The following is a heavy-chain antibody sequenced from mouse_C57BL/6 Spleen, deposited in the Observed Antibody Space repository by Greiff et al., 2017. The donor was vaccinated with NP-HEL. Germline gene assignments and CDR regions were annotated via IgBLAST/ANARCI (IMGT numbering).Heavy chain of an antibody. V-gene: IGHV1-15*01. D-gene: IGHD2-1*01. CDR2: IDPETGGT. Sequence: VKLMESGAELVRPGASVTLSCKASGYTFTDYEMHWVKQTPVHGLEWIGAIDPETGGTAYNQKFKGKAILTADKSSSTAYMELRSLTSEDSAVYYCTRGNYVRGFDYWGQGTTLTVSS. CDR1: GYTFTDYE. J-gene: IGHJ2*01. CDR3: TRGNYVRGFDY.